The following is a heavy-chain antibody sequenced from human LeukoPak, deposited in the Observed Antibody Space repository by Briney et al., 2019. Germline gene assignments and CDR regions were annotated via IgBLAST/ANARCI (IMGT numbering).Heavy chain of an antibody. V-gene: IGHV4-39*07. D-gene: IGHD6-13*01. CDR2: IYYSGSA. Sequence: SETLSLTCTVSGGSISGSSYYWGWIRQPPGKGLEWIGSIYYSGSAYYNPSLKSRVTISVDTSKNQFSLKLSSVTAADTAVYYCATEQQLARFDYWGQGTLVTVSS. J-gene: IGHJ4*02. CDR3: ATEQQLARFDY. CDR1: GGSISGSSYY.